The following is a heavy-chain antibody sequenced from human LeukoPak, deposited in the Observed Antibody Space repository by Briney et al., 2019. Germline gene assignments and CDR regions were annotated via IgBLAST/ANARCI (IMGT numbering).Heavy chain of an antibody. V-gene: IGHV7-4-1*02. CDR1: GYTFTSHA. J-gene: IGHJ3*02. D-gene: IGHD3-22*01. CDR3: AREASSGYSEVYAFDI. Sequence: ASVKVSCKASGYTFTSHAMNWVRQAPGQGLEWMGWISTNTGNPTYAQDFTGRFVFSLDTSVSTAYLQISSLKAEDTAVYYCAREASSGYSEVYAFDIWGQGTMVTVSS. CDR2: ISTNTGNP.